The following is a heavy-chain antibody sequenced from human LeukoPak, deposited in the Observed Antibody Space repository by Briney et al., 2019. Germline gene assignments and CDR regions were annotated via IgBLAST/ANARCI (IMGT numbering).Heavy chain of an antibody. CDR3: ARDATYYDSSGYLDY. V-gene: IGHV3-74*01. CDR1: GFTFSDYW. Sequence: GGSLRLSCAASGFTFSDYWMHWVRQAPGKGLVGVSRINSDGRITNYADSVKGRFTISRDNAKNTLYLQMNSLRAEDTAVYYCARDATYYDSSGYLDYWGQGPWSPSP. D-gene: IGHD3-22*01. J-gene: IGHJ4*02. CDR2: INSDGRIT.